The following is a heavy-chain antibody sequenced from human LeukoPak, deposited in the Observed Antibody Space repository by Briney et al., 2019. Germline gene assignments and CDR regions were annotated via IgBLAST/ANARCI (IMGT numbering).Heavy chain of an antibody. Sequence: PGGSLRLSCAASGFTFSSYGMHWVRQAPGKGLEWVAVISYDGSNKYYADSVKGRFTISRDNSKNTLYLQMNSLRAEDTAVYYCAKDSMVVAATFGAFDIWGQGTMVTVSS. CDR2: ISYDGSNK. D-gene: IGHD2-15*01. CDR1: GFTFSSYG. V-gene: IGHV3-30*18. J-gene: IGHJ3*02. CDR3: AKDSMVVAATFGAFDI.